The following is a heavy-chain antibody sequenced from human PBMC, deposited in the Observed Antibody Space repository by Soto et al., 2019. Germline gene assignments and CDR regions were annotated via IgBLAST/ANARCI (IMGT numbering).Heavy chain of an antibody. J-gene: IGHJ3*02. CDR2: IYSGGST. Sequence: GGSLRLSCAASGFTFSSNYMSWVRQAPGKGLEWVSVIYSGGSTYYADSMKGRFTIYRDNSKNTMYHQMNSLRAEDTAEYYCAREFGYDILTGYYRDAFDIWGQGTMVTVSS. CDR1: GFTFSSNY. CDR3: AREFGYDILTGYYRDAFDI. D-gene: IGHD3-9*01. V-gene: IGHV3-66*01.